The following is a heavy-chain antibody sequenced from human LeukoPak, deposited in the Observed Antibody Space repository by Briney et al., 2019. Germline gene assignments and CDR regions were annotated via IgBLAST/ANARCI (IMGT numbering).Heavy chain of an antibody. CDR2: INAGNGNT. Sequence: ASVKVSCKASGYTFTDYFMNWMRQAPGQRLEWMGWINAGNGNTKYSQKLQGRVTITRDTSSSIAYMQLSSLRSEDTAVYYCARDTECIRPNQH. CDR3: ARDTECIRPNQH. J-gene: IGHJ1*01. CDR1: GYTFTDYF. V-gene: IGHV1/OR15-3*02. D-gene: IGHD3-3*01.